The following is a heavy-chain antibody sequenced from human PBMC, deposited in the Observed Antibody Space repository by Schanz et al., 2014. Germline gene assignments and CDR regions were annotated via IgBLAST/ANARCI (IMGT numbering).Heavy chain of an antibody. J-gene: IGHJ6*02. CDR1: GFSFSDYG. D-gene: IGHD2-15*01. Sequence: QVQLVESGGGMVQPGRSLRLSCAGSGFSFSDYGMHWVRQAPGRGLEWVAVISYHGSERYSADSVKGRFTISRDNSKNTLYLQMNSLESEDTGVYYCATGGISNVRYWFNGLDVWGQGTTVIVS. CDR2: ISYHGSER. CDR3: ATGGISNVRYWFNGLDV. V-gene: IGHV3-30*03.